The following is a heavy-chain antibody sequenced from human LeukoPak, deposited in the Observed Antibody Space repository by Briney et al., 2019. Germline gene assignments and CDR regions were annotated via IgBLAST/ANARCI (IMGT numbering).Heavy chain of an antibody. CDR1: GFTFSSYS. J-gene: IGHJ4*02. V-gene: IGHV3-21*01. CDR3: ARGSPVFDY. Sequence: GGSLRLSCAASGFTFSSYSMNWVRQAPGKGLEWVSSISSSSSHIYYADSVKGRFTISRDNAKNSLYLQMNSLRAEDTAVYYCARGSPVFDYWGQGTLVTVSS. CDR2: ISSSSSHI.